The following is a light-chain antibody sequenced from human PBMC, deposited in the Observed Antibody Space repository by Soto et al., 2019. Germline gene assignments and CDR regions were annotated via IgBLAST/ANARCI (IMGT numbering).Light chain of an antibody. J-gene: IGLJ3*02. Sequence: QSVLTQTPSVSGAPGQSVTISCGGSNSNIGAGYDVHWYKQVPGTAPKLLIYGNVNRPAGVLDRFSGSKSGASASLAITELQAEDEADYYCQSYDSSLSGWVFGGGTK. CDR3: QSYDSSLSGWV. V-gene: IGLV1-40*01. CDR2: GNV. CDR1: NSNIGAGYD.